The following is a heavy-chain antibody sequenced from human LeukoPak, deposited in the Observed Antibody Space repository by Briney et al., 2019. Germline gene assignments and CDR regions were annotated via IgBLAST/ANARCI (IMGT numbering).Heavy chain of an antibody. CDR3: ARDGEIDSSGWYDYFDY. CDR1: GFTFSSYG. CDR2: ISYDGSNK. D-gene: IGHD6-19*01. Sequence: GGSLRLSCAASGFTFSSYGMHWVRQAPGKGLEWVAVISYDGSNKYYADSVKGRFTISRDNSKNTLYLQMNSLRAEDTAVYYCARDGEIDSSGWYDYFDYWGQGTLVTVSS. J-gene: IGHJ4*02. V-gene: IGHV3-30*03.